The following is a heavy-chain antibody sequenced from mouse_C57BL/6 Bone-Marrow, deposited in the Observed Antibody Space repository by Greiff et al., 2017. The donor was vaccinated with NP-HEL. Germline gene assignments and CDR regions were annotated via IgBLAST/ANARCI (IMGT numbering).Heavy chain of an antibody. D-gene: IGHD4-1*01. V-gene: IGHV1-64*01. CDR2: IHPNSGST. J-gene: IGHJ2*01. Sequence: QVQLQQPGAELVKPGASVKLSCKASSYTFTSYWMHWVKQRPGQGLEWIGMIHPNSGSTNYNEKFKSKATLTVDKSSSTAYMQLSSLTSEDSAVYYCARRNWVYFDYWGQGTTLTVSS. CDR3: ARRNWVYFDY. CDR1: SYTFTSYW.